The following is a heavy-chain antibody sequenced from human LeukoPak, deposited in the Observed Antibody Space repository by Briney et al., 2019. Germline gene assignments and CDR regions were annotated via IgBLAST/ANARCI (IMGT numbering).Heavy chain of an antibody. CDR2: IYYSGST. Sequence: RPSETLSLTCTVSGGSISSSSYYWGWIRQPPGKGLEWIGSIYYSGSTYYNPSLKSRVTISVDTSKNQFSLKLSSVTAADTAVYYCAKAPRYSSSSYWGQGTLVTVSS. V-gene: IGHV4-39*07. J-gene: IGHJ4*02. CDR1: GGSISSSSYY. CDR3: AKAPRYSSSSY. D-gene: IGHD6-6*01.